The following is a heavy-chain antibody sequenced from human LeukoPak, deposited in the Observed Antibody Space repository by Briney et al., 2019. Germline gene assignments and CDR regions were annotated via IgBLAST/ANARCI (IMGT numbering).Heavy chain of an antibody. D-gene: IGHD3-22*01. CDR1: GGSISSYY. CDR3: ARSYDSRGYYYYDMDV. CDR2: IYYSGST. Sequence: PSETLSLTCTVSGGSISSYYWSWIRQSPGKGLEWIGYIYYSGSTNYNPSLKSRVTISLDASKNQFSLRLSSVTAADTAVYYCARSYDSRGYYYYDMDVWGQGTTVTVSS. J-gene: IGHJ6*02. V-gene: IGHV4-59*01.